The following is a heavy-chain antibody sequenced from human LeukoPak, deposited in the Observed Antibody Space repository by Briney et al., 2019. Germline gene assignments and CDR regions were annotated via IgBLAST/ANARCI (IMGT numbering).Heavy chain of an antibody. V-gene: IGHV4-61*01. CDR2: VTCRGGT. J-gene: IGHJ4*02. Sequence: PSETLSLTCTVSGDSVCSGPYYWSWIRQSPEKGLEWIGYVTCRGGTDYNSPLRSRVTISGDTSKNQFFLSVRSVTAADTAVYYCARDRTNGFFDYWGQGTLVTVSS. CDR3: ARDRTNGFFDY. CDR1: GDSVCSGPYY. D-gene: IGHD5-24*01.